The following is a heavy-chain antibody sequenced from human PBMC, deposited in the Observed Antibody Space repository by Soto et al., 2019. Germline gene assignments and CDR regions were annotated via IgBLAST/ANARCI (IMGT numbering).Heavy chain of an antibody. CDR1: GFSFTSHA. CDR3: ARDLWWYLH. J-gene: IGHJ1*01. V-gene: IGHV3-23*01. Sequence: EVQLLESGGGLVQPGGALRLSSAASGFSFTSHAMSWVRQAPGKGLQWISSISAGSEGAYYADSVKGRFTISRDNSNNTLYLHMNSLRAEDTAVYYCARDLWWYLHWGQGTLVTVSS. D-gene: IGHD2-15*01. CDR2: ISAGSEGA.